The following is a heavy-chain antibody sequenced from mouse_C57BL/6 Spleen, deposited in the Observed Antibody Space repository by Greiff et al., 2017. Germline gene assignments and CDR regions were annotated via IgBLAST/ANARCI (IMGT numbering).Heavy chain of an antibody. CDR2: ISYDGSN. D-gene: IGHD2-3*01. J-gene: IGHJ2*01. Sequence: EVQRVESGPGLVKPSQSLSLTCSVTGYSITSGYYWNWIRQFPGNKLEWMGYISYDGSNNYNPSLKNRISITRDTSKNQFFLKLNSVTTEDTATYYCARDEGPYDGYYDYWGQGTTLTVSS. CDR3: ARDEGPYDGYYDY. CDR1: GYSITSGYY. V-gene: IGHV3-6*01.